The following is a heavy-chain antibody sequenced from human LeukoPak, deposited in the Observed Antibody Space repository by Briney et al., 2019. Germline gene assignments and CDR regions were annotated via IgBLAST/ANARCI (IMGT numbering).Heavy chain of an antibody. J-gene: IGHJ4*02. Sequence: GGSLRLSCAASGFTYSSYGRRWVRQAPGKGLEWVAFIRYDGSNKYYADSVKGRFTISRDNSKNTLYLQMNSLRAEDTAVYYCAKPVVLYYYDSSGPDYWGQGTLVTVSS. CDR2: IRYDGSNK. CDR1: GFTYSSYG. V-gene: IGHV3-30*02. CDR3: AKPVVLYYYDSSGPDY. D-gene: IGHD3-22*01.